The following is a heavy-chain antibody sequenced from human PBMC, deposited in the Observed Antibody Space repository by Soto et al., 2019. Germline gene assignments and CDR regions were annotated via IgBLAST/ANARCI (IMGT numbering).Heavy chain of an antibody. J-gene: IGHJ6*02. Sequence: ASVKVSCKASGYTFTSYGISWVRQAPGQGLEWMGWISAYNGNTNYAQKLQGRVTMTTDTSTSTAYMELRSLRSDDTAVYYCARYYGDYVRYYYGMDVWGQGTTVTVSS. D-gene: IGHD4-17*01. CDR3: ARYYGDYVRYYYGMDV. V-gene: IGHV1-18*01. CDR2: ISAYNGNT. CDR1: GYTFTSYG.